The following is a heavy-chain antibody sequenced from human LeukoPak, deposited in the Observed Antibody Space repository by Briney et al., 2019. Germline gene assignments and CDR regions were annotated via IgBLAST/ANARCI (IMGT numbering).Heavy chain of an antibody. J-gene: IGHJ4*02. D-gene: IGHD2-2*01. V-gene: IGHV3-30*04. Sequence: GGSLRLSCAASGFTFSSYAMHWVRQAPGKGLEWVAVISYDGSNKYYADSVKGRFTISRDNSKNTLYLQMNSLRAEGTAVYYCARDAHTHCSSTSCYVTYNDYWGQGTLVTVSS. CDR1: GFTFSSYA. CDR3: ARDAHTHCSSTSCYVTYNDY. CDR2: ISYDGSNK.